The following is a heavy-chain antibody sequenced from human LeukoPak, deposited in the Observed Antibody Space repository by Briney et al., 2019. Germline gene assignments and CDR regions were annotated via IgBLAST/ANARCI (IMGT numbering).Heavy chain of an antibody. V-gene: IGHV1-69*01. CDR3: AREFLQYQLPYVGGFDY. CDR1: GGTFISYA. D-gene: IGHD2-2*01. CDR2: IIPIFGTA. J-gene: IGHJ4*02. Sequence: SVKVSCKASGGTFISYAISWVRQAPGQGLEWRGGIIPIFGTANYAQKFQGRVTITADESTSTAYMELSSLTSEDTAVYYCAREFLQYQLPYVGGFDYWGQGTLVTVSS.